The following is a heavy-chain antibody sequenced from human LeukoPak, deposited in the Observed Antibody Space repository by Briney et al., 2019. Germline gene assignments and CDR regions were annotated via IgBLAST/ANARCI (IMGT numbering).Heavy chain of an antibody. D-gene: IGHD3-3*01. CDR1: GFSFSRSG. CDR2: ISYDGVNK. CDR3: AKEPTFGTWFFDL. Sequence: GGSLRLSCAASGFSFSRSGMHWVRQAPGKGLEWLAVISYDGVNKYYGDSVKGRFITSRDNSKNTLYLQMSSLRVEDTAVYYWAKEPTFGTWFFDLWGRGTLVSVSS. J-gene: IGHJ2*01. V-gene: IGHV3-30*18.